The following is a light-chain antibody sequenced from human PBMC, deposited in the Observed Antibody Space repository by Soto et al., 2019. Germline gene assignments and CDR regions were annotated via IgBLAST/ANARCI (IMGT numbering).Light chain of an antibody. J-gene: IGKJ5*01. CDR1: QSMGSH. CDR3: QQYSKWPIT. CDR2: GIS. Sequence: EIVMSQSLPTISVNPAERATLSCRASQSMGSHVAWSQPHPGQPPRLLIYGISTRATGISARFSGSESETEFSLTISRLQSEDFAVYDCQQYSKWPITFGRRRLPEV. V-gene: IGKV3-15*01.